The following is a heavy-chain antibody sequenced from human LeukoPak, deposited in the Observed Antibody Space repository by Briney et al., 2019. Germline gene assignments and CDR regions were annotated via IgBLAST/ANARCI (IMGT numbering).Heavy chain of an antibody. V-gene: IGHV3-11*01. CDR2: ISSSGSTI. J-gene: IGHJ6*03. CDR1: GFTFSDYY. D-gene: IGHD6-6*01. Sequence: GGSLRLSCAASGFTFSDYYMSWIRQAPGKGLEWVSYISSSGSTIYYADSVKGRFTISRDNAKNSLYLQMNSLRAEDTAVYYCARVGSYSSSSYYYYYMDVWGKGTTVTVSS. CDR3: ARVGSYSSSSYYYYYMDV.